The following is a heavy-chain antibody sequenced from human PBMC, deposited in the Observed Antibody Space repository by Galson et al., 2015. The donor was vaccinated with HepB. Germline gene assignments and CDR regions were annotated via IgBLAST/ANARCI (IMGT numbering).Heavy chain of an antibody. Sequence: SLRLSCAASGFTFSSYRMNWVRQAPGKGLEWVSYISGSSSPIFYADSVKGRFTISRDNGKNSLYLQMNSLRDEDTAVYYCATGWELDSWGQGTLVTVSS. CDR3: ATGWELDS. V-gene: IGHV3-48*02. J-gene: IGHJ4*02. D-gene: IGHD1-26*01. CDR1: GFTFSSYR. CDR2: ISGSSSPI.